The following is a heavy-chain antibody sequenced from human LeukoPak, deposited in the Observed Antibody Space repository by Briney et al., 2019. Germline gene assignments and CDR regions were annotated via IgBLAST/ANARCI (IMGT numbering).Heavy chain of an antibody. D-gene: IGHD6-13*01. CDR2: IYYSGST. Sequence: SETLSLTCTVSGGSISSSSYYWGWIRQPPGKGLEWIGSIYYSGSTYYNPSLKSRVTISVDTSKNQFSLKLSSVTAADTAVYYCARASSSSWYRYFDYWGQGTLVTVSS. CDR3: ARASSSSWYRYFDY. V-gene: IGHV4-39*07. J-gene: IGHJ4*02. CDR1: GGSISSSSYY.